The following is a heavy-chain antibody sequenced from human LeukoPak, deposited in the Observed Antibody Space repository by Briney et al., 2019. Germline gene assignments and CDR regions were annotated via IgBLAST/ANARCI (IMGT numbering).Heavy chain of an antibody. CDR2: ISRSGGSI. J-gene: IGHJ3*02. D-gene: IGHD2-2*01. V-gene: IGHV3-21*01. CDR1: EFTFSSHS. CDR3: ARSLKVSAALDVFDI. Sequence: GGSLRLSCAASEFTFSSHSMNWVRQAPGKGLEWVSSISRSGGSIYYADSLKGRFTISRDNARNSLYLQMNSLRAEDTAVYFCARSLKVSAALDVFDIWGQGTMVTVSS.